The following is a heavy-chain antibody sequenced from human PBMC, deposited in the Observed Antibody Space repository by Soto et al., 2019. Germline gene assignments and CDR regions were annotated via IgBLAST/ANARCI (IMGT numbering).Heavy chain of an antibody. J-gene: IGHJ4*02. CDR3: ARAPHDYGDYYFDY. Sequence: QVQLQESGPGLVKPSETLSLTCTVSGGSISSYYWSWIRQPPGKGLEWIGYIYYSGSTNYNPSLKSRVTISVDTSKNQFSLKLSSVTAADTAVYYCARAPHDYGDYYFDYWGQGTLVTVSS. CDR1: GGSISSYY. D-gene: IGHD4-17*01. CDR2: IYYSGST. V-gene: IGHV4-59*01.